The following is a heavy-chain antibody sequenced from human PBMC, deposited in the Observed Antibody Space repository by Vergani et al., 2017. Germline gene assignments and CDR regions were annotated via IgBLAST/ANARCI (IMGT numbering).Heavy chain of an antibody. CDR1: GFTLSNYD. CDR3: AKHFRGWGIDY. D-gene: IGHD3-16*01. V-gene: IGHV3-30*02. J-gene: IGHJ4*02. CDR2: IKFDGRNQ. Sequence: QVQLVESGGGVVQRGGSLRLSCATSGFTLSNYDMQWIRQGPGKGLEFVAFIKFDGRNQYYADSVKGRFTLSRDFSKNTLYLQMNSLRTDDTATYYCAKHFRGWGIDYWGQGSQVIVSS.